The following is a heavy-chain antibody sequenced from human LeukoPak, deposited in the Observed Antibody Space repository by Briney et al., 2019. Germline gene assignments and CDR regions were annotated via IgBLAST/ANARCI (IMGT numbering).Heavy chain of an antibody. D-gene: IGHD1-26*01. Sequence: SETLSLTCTVSGGSISSYYWGWIRQPPGKGLEWIGYVYNSGSTNYNPSLKSRLTISVDMSKNQFSLKLSSVTAADTAVYFCARHGGSYSFDYWGQGTLVTVSS. J-gene: IGHJ4*02. V-gene: IGHV4-59*08. CDR2: VYNSGST. CDR1: GGSISSYY. CDR3: ARHGGSYSFDY.